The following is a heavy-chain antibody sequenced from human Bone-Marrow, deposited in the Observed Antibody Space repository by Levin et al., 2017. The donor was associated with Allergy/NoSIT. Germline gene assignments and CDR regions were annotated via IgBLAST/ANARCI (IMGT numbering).Heavy chain of an antibody. CDR2: VKSNNDGGTT. CDR1: GFTFSKAW. D-gene: IGHD1-1*01. Sequence: GGSLRLSCAASGFTFSKAWMSWVRLSPGKGLEWVGRVKSNNDGGTTDYAAYVKGRFTISRDDAKNTLFLQMNSLEVEDTALYYCTTELWNSDAFDLWGQGTMVAVSS. CDR3: TTELWNSDAFDL. J-gene: IGHJ3*01. V-gene: IGHV3-15*01.